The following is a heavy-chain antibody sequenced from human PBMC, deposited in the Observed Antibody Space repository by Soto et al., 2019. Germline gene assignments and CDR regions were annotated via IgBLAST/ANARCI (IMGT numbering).Heavy chain of an antibody. CDR2: IYYTGST. CDR1: GGSISSYY. CDR3: ARDYGDCFDF. D-gene: IGHD4-17*01. J-gene: IGHJ4*02. Sequence: SETLSLTCTVSGGSISSYYLSWIRQPPGKGPEWIGYIYYTGSTNYNPSLKSRVTISVDTSKNQFSLNLSSVTAADTAVYYCARDYGDCFDFWGQGTLVTVSS. V-gene: IGHV4-59*01.